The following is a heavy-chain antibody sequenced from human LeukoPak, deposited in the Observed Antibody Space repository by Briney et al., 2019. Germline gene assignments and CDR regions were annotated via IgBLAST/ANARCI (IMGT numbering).Heavy chain of an antibody. V-gene: IGHV3-74*01. CDR3: ASPRGGSRPDY. CDR1: GFTFSSYW. J-gene: IGHJ4*02. CDR2: SDGSST. Sequence: PGGSLRLSCAASGFTFSSYWMHWVRQAPGKGLVWVSRSDGSSTSYADSVEGRFTISRDNAKNTLYLRMNSLTAEDTAVYYCASPRGGSRPDYWGQGTLVTVSS. D-gene: IGHD3-10*01.